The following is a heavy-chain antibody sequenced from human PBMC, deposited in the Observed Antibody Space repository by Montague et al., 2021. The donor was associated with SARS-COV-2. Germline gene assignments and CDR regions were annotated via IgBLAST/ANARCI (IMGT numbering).Heavy chain of an antibody. V-gene: IGHV4-39*02. CDR1: GGSISSSTYY. D-gene: IGHD3-16*01. J-gene: IGHJ6*02. CDR3: ARTSKLRESSSGNYYYHAMDV. Sequence: SETLSLTCNGSGGSISSSTYYWGWIRQPPGKGLEWIGNLYNGGTTYYSPSLKSRVTISVDTSKNHFSLNMASVTAADTAVYYCARTSKLRESSSGNYYYHAMDVWGQGTTVTVSS. CDR2: LYNGGTT.